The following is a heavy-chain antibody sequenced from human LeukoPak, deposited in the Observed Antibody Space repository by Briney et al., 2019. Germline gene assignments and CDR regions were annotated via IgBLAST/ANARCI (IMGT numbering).Heavy chain of an antibody. CDR3: ARDKGNWNRNWFDP. Sequence: ASVKVSCKASGYTFTSYGISWVRQAPGQGLEWMGWISAYNGNTNYAQKLQGRVTMTTDTSTSTAYMELRSLRSDDRAVHYCARDKGNWNRNWFDPWGQGTLVTVSS. CDR2: ISAYNGNT. D-gene: IGHD1-20*01. V-gene: IGHV1-18*01. J-gene: IGHJ5*02. CDR1: GYTFTSYG.